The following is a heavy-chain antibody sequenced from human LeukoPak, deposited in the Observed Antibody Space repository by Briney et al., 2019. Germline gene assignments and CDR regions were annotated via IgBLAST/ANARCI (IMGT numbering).Heavy chain of an antibody. CDR2: ISYDGSNK. D-gene: IGHD5-12*01. Sequence: GGSLRLSCAASGFTFSSYAMHWVRQAPGKGLEWVAVISYDGSNKYYADSVKGRFTISRDNSKNTLYLQMSSLRAEDTAVYYCARDRARFFGYWGQGTLVTVSS. J-gene: IGHJ4*02. CDR3: ARDRARFFGY. CDR1: GFTFSSYA. V-gene: IGHV3-30-3*01.